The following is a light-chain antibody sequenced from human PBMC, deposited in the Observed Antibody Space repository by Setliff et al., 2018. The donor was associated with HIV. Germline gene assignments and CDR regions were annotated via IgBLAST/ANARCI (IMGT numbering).Light chain of an antibody. CDR2: QAS. CDR1: SGDVGRYNL. J-gene: IGLJ1*01. CDR3: CSNTGSNTYV. Sequence: QSALTQPASVSGSPGQSITISCTGTSGDVGRYNLVSWYQQQPGKPPKLMIYQASKRPSGVSNRFSGSKSGNTASLTISGLQAEDEADYYCCSNTGSNTYVFGTGTKVHRP. V-gene: IGLV2-23*01.